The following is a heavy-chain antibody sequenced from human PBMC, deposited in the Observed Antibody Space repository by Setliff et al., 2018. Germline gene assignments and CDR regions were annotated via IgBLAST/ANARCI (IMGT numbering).Heavy chain of an antibody. V-gene: IGHV4-31*03. CDR3: ARDRRGRYGAINWFDP. Sequence: PSETLSLTCSVSGDSIGRGGYYWSWIRQQPGKGLEWIASIYYSGSTYYNPSLKSRLRVSMDSSKNQFYLDLSSATAADTAVYYCARDRRGRYGAINWFDPWGQGTLVTVSS. J-gene: IGHJ5*02. CDR1: GDSIGRGGYY. CDR2: IYYSGST. D-gene: IGHD3-16*01.